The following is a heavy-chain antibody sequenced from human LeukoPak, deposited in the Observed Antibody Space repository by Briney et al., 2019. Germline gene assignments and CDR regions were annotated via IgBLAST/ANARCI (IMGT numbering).Heavy chain of an antibody. J-gene: IGHJ6*03. D-gene: IGHD1-1*01. CDR2: IGAASDT. CDR3: ARGPPRGKYYYMDV. V-gene: IGHV3-13*01. CDR1: GFTFSSFD. Sequence: GGSLRPSCAASGFTFSSFDMHWVRQPTGQGLEWVSTIGAASDTYYPGSVEGRFTLSRDNAKNSLYLQMNSLTAGDTAVYYCARGPPRGKYYYMDVWGKGTTVTVSS.